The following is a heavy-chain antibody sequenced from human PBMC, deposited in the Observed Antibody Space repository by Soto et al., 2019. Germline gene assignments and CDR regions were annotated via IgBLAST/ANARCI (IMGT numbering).Heavy chain of an antibody. Sequence: QVQLVQSGAEVKKPGDSVKVSCNPSGYAFTSYTMHWVRQAPGQGLEWMGWINADNGDSKYSQKFQGRVTITRDTSASIAYMELSSLSSEDTSVYYCARDTGSGLRVEPGIFEYWGQGTLVTVSS. CDR3: ARDTGSGLRVEPGIFEY. D-gene: IGHD1-26*01. J-gene: IGHJ4*02. CDR1: GYAFTSYT. CDR2: INADNGDS. V-gene: IGHV1-3*01.